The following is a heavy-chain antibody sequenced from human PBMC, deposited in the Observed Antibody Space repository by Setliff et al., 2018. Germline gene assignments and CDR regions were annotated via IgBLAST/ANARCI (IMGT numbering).Heavy chain of an antibody. CDR3: ARLPRTVTHFDY. CDR1: GGSISTTNYF. CDR2: LYYTGAT. D-gene: IGHD4-17*01. V-gene: IGHV4-39*07. Sequence: PSETLSLTCTVSGGSISTTNYFWGWIRQPPGGGLEWIGILYYTGATYYNPSLKSRVTISVDTPNNQFSLKLDSLTAADTAVYFCARLPRTVTHFDYWGQGALVTVSS. J-gene: IGHJ4*02.